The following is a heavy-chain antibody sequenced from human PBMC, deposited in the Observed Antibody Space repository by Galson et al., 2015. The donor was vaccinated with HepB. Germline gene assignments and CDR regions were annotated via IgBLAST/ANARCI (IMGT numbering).Heavy chain of an antibody. CDR1: GFTFSSYG. Sequence: SLRLSCAASGFTFSSYGMHWVRQAPGKGLEWVAVISYDGSNKYYADSVKGRFTISRDNSKNTLYLQMNSLRAEDTAVYYCAKGDRDYMDVWGKGTTVTVSS. D-gene: IGHD2-15*01. V-gene: IGHV3-30*18. J-gene: IGHJ6*03. CDR2: ISYDGSNK. CDR3: AKGDRDYMDV.